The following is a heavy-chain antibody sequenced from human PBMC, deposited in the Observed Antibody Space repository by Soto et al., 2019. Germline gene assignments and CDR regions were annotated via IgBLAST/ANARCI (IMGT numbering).Heavy chain of an antibody. J-gene: IGHJ6*02. Sequence: ASVTVSCKASGYTFTSYAMHWVRQAPGQRLEWMGWINAGNGNTKYSQKFQGRVTITRDTSASTAYMELSSLRSEDTAVYYCAREGSYSSSSFYYYYGTDVWGQGTTVTVSS. CDR2: INAGNGNT. CDR1: GYTFTSYA. CDR3: AREGSYSSSSFYYYYGTDV. D-gene: IGHD6-13*01. V-gene: IGHV1-3*01.